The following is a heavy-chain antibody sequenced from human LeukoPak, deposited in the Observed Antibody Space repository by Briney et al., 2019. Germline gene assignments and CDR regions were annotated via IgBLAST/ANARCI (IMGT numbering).Heavy chain of an antibody. CDR1: GGSCDDYY. V-gene: IGHV4-34*01. J-gene: IGHJ5*02. Sequence: SETLSLTCAVHGGSCDDYYCSWIRQPPGKGLEWIGEIRPHGIFYYNSSLTSRVTISIDTSKSQFSLRLTSVTAADTALYYCARGRDRSKAGDLWGQGSLVIVPS. D-gene: IGHD5-24*01. CDR3: ARGRDRSKAGDL. CDR2: IRPHGIF.